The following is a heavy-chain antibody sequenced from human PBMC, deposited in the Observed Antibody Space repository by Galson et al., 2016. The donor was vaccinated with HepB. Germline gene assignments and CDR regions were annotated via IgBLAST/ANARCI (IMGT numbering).Heavy chain of an antibody. CDR2: INPKSGGT. CDR1: GYTFIGYY. D-gene: IGHD2-21*01. V-gene: IGHV1-2*02. J-gene: IGHJ6*04. CDR3: ARMRGSNLFDSYSGLDV. Sequence: SVKVSCKASGYTFIGYYMHWVRQAPGQGLEWIGWINPKSGGTNYAQTFKGRVTMTRDTITNTASMDMSSLRSDDTAVYYCARMRGSNLFDSYSGLDVWGNGTTVNV.